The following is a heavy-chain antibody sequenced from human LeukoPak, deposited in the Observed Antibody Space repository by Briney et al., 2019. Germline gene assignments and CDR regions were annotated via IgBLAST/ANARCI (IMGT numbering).Heavy chain of an antibody. CDR2: IKADGSGN. CDR1: GFTFSSYW. Sequence: GGSLRLSCAASGFTFSSYWMSWVRQASGKGLEWVAQIKADGSGNYYVDSVKGRFTMSRDNAQNSLYLQMNSLRAEDTAVYYCARGRQGLDYWGQGTLVTVSS. J-gene: IGHJ4*02. D-gene: IGHD1-1*01. CDR3: ARGRQGLDY. V-gene: IGHV3-7*01.